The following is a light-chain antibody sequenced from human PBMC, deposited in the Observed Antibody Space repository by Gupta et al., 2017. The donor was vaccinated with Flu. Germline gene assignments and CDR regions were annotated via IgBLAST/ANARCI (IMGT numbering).Light chain of an antibody. CDR2: AAS. J-gene: IGKJ5*01. V-gene: IGKV1-16*01. Sequence: DIQTTQSPSSLSASVGDRVTITCRASQGIINNLAWFQQKPGQPPNSLIHAASSLQSGVPVRFSGSGSWTGFTLTISSLQPEDVATYYCQQDNSSPDTFGQGTRLDIK. CDR1: QGIINN. CDR3: QQDNSSPDT.